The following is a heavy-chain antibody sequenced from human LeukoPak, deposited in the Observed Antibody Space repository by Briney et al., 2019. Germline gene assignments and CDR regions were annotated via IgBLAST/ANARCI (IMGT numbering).Heavy chain of an antibody. CDR1: GGSFSGYY. CDR3: ARGGEGYHFGSASQDY. D-gene: IGHD3-10*01. V-gene: IGHV4-34*01. CDR2: INYSGST. Sequence: SETLSLTCTVYGGSFSGYYWSWIRQPPGKGLEWIGEINYSGSTNYNPSLKSRVTISVDTSRNQFSLKLSSVTAADTAIYYCARGGEGYHFGSASQDYWGQGTLVTVSS. J-gene: IGHJ4*02.